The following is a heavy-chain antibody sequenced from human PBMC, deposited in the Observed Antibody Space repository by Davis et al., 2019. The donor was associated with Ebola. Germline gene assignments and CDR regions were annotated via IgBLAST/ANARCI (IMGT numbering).Heavy chain of an antibody. V-gene: IGHV3-30*02. CDR3: AKERPLSGYSYRYYFDY. D-gene: IGHD5-18*01. J-gene: IGHJ4*02. Sequence: GESLKISCAASGFTLSSYSMNWVRQAPGKGLEWVAFIRYDGSNKYYADSVKGRFTISRDNSKNTLYLQMNSLRAEDTAVYYCAKERPLSGYSYRYYFDYWGQGTLVTVSS. CDR2: IRYDGSNK. CDR1: GFTLSSYS.